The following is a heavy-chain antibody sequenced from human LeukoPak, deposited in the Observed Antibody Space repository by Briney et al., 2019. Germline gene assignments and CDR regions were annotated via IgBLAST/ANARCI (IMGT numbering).Heavy chain of an antibody. CDR2: INHSGST. Sequence: SETLSLTCAVYGGSFSGYYWSWIRQPPGKGLEWIGEINHSGSTNYNPSLKSRVTISVDTSKNQFSLKLSSVTAADTAVYYCARESDILISGAFDIWGQGTMVTVSS. CDR1: GGSFSGYY. V-gene: IGHV4-34*01. D-gene: IGHD3-16*01. J-gene: IGHJ3*02. CDR3: ARESDILISGAFDI.